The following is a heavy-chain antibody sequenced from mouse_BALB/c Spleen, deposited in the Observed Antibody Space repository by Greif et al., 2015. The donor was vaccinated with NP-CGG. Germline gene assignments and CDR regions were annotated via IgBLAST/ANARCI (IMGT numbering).Heavy chain of an antibody. CDR1: GYTFTDYY. Sequence: QVQLQLSGPELVKPGASVKISCKASGYTFTDYYINWVNQKPGQGLEWIGWIYPGSGNTKYNEKFKGKATLTVDTSSSTAYMQFSSLTSEDTAVYFCARRTGTEAMDYWGQGTSVTVSS. J-gene: IGHJ4*01. D-gene: IGHD4-1*01. CDR2: IYPGSGNT. V-gene: IGHV1-84*02. CDR3: ARRTGTEAMDY.